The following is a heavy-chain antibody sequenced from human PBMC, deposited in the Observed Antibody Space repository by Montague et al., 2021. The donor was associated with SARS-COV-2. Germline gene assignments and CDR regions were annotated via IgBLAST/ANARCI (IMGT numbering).Heavy chain of an antibody. CDR1: GFTFSSYS. V-gene: IGHV3-21*01. J-gene: IGHJ4*02. D-gene: IGHD3-9*01. CDR2: ISSSSSYI. Sequence: SLRLSCSASGFTFSSYSTNWVRQAPGKGLEWVSSISSSSSYIYYXDSVKGRFTISRDNAKNSLYLQMNSLRAEDTAVYYCARAGTYYDILTGYTELGYFDYWGQGTLVTVSS. CDR3: ARAGTYYDILTGYTELGYFDY.